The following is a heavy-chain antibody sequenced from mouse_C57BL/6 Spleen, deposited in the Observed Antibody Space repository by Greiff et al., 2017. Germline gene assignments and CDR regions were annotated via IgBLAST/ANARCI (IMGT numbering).Heavy chain of an antibody. J-gene: IGHJ1*03. CDR2: INPSSGYT. CDR3: AREVTTVVARDWYFDV. V-gene: IGHV1-7*01. CDR1: GYTFTSYW. Sequence: VQLQQSGAELAKPGASVKLSCKASGYTFTSYWMHWVKQRPGQGLEWIGYINPSSGYTKYNQKFKDKATLTADKSSSTAYMQLSSLTYEDSAVYYCAREVTTVVARDWYFDVWGTGTTVTVSA. D-gene: IGHD1-1*01.